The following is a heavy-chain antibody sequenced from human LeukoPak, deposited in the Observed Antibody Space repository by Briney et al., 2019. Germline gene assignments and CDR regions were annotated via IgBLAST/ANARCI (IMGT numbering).Heavy chain of an antibody. CDR2: SRNKANSYTT. J-gene: IGHJ6*03. CDR1: GFTFSDHY. CDR3: GRGLSGTYYYSMDV. Sequence: GGSLRLSCAASGFTFSDHYMDWVRQAPGKGLEWVGRSRNKANSYTTEYAASVKGRFTISRDDSQNSLYLQMNSLKTEDTAVYYCGRGLSGTYYYSMDVWGKGTTVTVSS. D-gene: IGHD1-26*01. V-gene: IGHV3-72*01.